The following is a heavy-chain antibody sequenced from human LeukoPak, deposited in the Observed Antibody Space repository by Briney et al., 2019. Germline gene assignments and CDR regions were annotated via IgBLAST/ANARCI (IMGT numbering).Heavy chain of an antibody. CDR2: ISAYNGNT. Sequence: ASVKVSCKASGYTFTSYGISWVRQAPGQGLEWMGWISAYNGNTNYAQKLQGRVTMTTDTSTSTAYMELRSPRSDGTAVYYCARDRRITMVRGVDTYAFDIWGQGTMVTVSS. CDR3: ARDRRITMVRGVDTYAFDI. D-gene: IGHD3-10*01. CDR1: GYTFTSYG. V-gene: IGHV1-18*01. J-gene: IGHJ3*02.